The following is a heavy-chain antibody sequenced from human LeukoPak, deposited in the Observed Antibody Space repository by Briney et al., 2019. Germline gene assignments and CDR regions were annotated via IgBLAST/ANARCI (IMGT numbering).Heavy chain of an antibody. D-gene: IGHD5-18*01. Sequence: GGSLRLSCVASGITFSSYSMNWVRQAPGKGLEWVSSISSSSSYIYYADSVKGRFTISRDNAKNSLYLQMNSLRAEDTAVYYCARTRYSYGAEGYFDYWGQGTLVTVSS. CDR3: ARTRYSYGAEGYFDY. CDR2: ISSSSSYI. CDR1: GITFSSYS. J-gene: IGHJ4*02. V-gene: IGHV3-21*01.